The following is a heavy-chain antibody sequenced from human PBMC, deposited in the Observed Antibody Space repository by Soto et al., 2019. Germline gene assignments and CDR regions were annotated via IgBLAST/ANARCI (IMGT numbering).Heavy chain of an antibody. V-gene: IGHV4-59*08. CDR2: IYYSGST. J-gene: IGHJ6*03. CDR3: ARHFWSGYLDV. CDR1: GGSISSYY. Sequence: SETLSLTFTVSGGSISSYYWSWIRQPPGKGLEWIGYIYYSGSTNYNPSLKSRVTISVDTSKNQFSLKLSSVTAADTAVYYCARHFWSGYLDVWGKGTTVTVSS. D-gene: IGHD3-3*01.